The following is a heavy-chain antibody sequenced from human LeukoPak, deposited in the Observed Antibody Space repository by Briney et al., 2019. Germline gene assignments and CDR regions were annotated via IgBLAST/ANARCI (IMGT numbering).Heavy chain of an antibody. D-gene: IGHD3-3*01. CDR2: IYYSGST. CDR3: ARTQAFLEWLFFDY. CDR1: GGSISSYY. V-gene: IGHV4-59*01. J-gene: IGHJ4*02. Sequence: SETLSLTCTVSGGSISSYYWSWIRQPPGKGLVWIGYIYYSGSTNYNPSLKSRVTISVDTSKNQFSLKLSSVTAADTAVYYCARTQAFLEWLFFDYWGQGTLVTVSS.